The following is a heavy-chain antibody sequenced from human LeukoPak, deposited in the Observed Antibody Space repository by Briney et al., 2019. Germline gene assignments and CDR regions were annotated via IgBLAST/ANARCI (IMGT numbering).Heavy chain of an antibody. J-gene: IGHJ6*03. V-gene: IGHV3-7*01. Sequence: PGGSLRLSCAASGFTFSSCWMTWVRQAPGKGLEWVANIKQDGSEKYSVDSLKGRFTISRDNAKKLLYLQMNSLRVEDTAVYYCARVGPPYYYYYMDVWGKGTTVTVSS. CDR2: IKQDGSEK. CDR3: ARVGPPYYYYYMDV. CDR1: GFTFSSCW.